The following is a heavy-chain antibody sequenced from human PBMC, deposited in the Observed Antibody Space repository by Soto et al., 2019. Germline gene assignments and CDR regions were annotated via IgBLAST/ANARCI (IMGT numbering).Heavy chain of an antibody. CDR2: ISSSSSYI. CDR3: ARSGIAAAGTYYYYYMDV. J-gene: IGHJ6*03. CDR1: GFTFSSYS. V-gene: IGHV3-21*01. Sequence: EVQLVESGGGLVKPGGSLRLSCAASGFTFSSYSMNWVRQAPGKGLEWVSSISSSSSYIYYADSVKGRFTISRDNAKNSLYLQMNSLRAEDTAVYYCARSGIAAAGTYYYYYMDVLGKGTTVTVSS. D-gene: IGHD6-13*01.